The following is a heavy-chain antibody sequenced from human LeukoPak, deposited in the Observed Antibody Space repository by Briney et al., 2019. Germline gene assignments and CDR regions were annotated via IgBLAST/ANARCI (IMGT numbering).Heavy chain of an antibody. V-gene: IGHV1-8*01. D-gene: IGHD3-10*01. CDR2: MNPNSGNT. J-gene: IGHJ4*02. CDR3: AIVGSGGYYNDEYFDY. CDR1: GYTFTSYD. Sequence: ASVKVSCKASGYTFTSYDINWVRQATGQGLEWMGWMNPNSGNTGYAQKFQGRVTMTRNTSISTAYMELSSLRSEDTAVYYCAIVGSGGYYNDEYFDYWGQGTLVTVSS.